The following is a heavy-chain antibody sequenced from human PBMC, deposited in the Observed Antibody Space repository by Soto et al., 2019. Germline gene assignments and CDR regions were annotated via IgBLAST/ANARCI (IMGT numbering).Heavy chain of an antibody. CDR2: IWYDGSNK. CDR1: GFTFSSYG. D-gene: IGHD2-15*01. V-gene: IGHV3-33*01. Sequence: QVQLVESGGGVVQPGRSLRLSCAASGFTFSSYGMHWVRQAPGKGLEWVAVIWYDGSNKYYADSVKGRFTISRDNSKNTLYLQMNSLRAEDTAVYYCARDRSGKGGSCPNYWGQGTLVTVSS. CDR3: ARDRSGKGGSCPNY. J-gene: IGHJ4*02.